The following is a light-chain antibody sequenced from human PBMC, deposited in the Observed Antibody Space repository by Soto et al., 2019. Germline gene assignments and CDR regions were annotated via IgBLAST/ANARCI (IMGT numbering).Light chain of an antibody. Sequence: MSQSLATLSVSAGERATLSCRAGQRFSSGVVWYQQKPGQAPTLLIYYSASSATGGPARCSSSGSGAEVTLTISILLSADDVIYYCKQDNKLPPITSGQGT. CDR1: QRFSSG. CDR2: YSA. V-gene: IGKV3-15*01. CDR3: KQDNKLPPIT. J-gene: IGKJ5*01.